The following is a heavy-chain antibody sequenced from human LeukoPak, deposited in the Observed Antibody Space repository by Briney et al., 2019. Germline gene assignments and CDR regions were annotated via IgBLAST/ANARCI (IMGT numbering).Heavy chain of an antibody. J-gene: IGHJ3*02. D-gene: IGHD6-25*01. CDR3: VRDRVAAASHTFNM. CDR2: ISWNSGYL. CDR1: RFTFDNYA. Sequence: GRSLRLSCAASRFTFDNYAMHWVRQAPGKGLEWVSGISWNSGYLDYANSVKGRFTISRDNAKSSLYLQMDSLRPEDTALYYCVRDRVAAASHTFNMWGQGTLVIVSS. V-gene: IGHV3-9*01.